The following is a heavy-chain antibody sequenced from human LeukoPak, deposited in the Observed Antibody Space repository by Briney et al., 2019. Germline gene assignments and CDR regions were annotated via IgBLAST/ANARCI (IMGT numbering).Heavy chain of an antibody. CDR2: ISGSGGST. Sequence: PGGSLRLSCAASGFTFSSYDMSWVRQAPGKGLEWVSAISGSGGSTYYADSVKGRFTISRDNSKNTLYRRMNSLRAEDTAVYYWAKDPPALVGATTGVDYWGQGTLVTVSS. V-gene: IGHV3-23*01. J-gene: IGHJ4*02. CDR1: GFTFSSYD. D-gene: IGHD1-26*01. CDR3: AKDPPALVGATTGVDY.